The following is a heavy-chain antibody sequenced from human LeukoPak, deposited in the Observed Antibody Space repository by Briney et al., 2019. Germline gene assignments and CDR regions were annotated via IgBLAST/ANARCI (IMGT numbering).Heavy chain of an antibody. CDR1: GFSFSIHD. CDR3: ARGLKYGSGLYYFDY. V-gene: IGHV3-23*01. D-gene: IGHD3-10*01. J-gene: IGHJ4*02. CDR2: ISNSDNST. Sequence: GGSLRLSCAASGFSFSIHDMTWVRQAPGKGPEWVSTISNSDNSTYYADSVKGRFTFSRDNSKNTLYLQMNSLRAEDTAVYYCARGLKYGSGLYYFDYWGQGTLVTVSS.